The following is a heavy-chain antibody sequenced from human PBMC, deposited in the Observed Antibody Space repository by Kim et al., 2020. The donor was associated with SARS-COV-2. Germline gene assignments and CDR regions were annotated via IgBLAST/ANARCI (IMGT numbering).Heavy chain of an antibody. CDR3: TRSIDY. CDR2: DRSDT. J-gene: IGHJ4*02. Sequence: DRSDTDYAESVKCLFTISRDDAKKALNLQMNSLGAEDTAVYYCTRSIDYWGQGALVTVSS. V-gene: IGHV3-74*01. D-gene: IGHD6-6*01.